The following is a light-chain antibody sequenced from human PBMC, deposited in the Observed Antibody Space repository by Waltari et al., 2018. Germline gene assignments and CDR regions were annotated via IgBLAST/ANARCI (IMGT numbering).Light chain of an antibody. CDR1: QGVGSY. Sequence: AIPLTQSPSSISASTGDSVTIPCRASQGVGSYLAWYQQKSGRARKLLLYASSSLEAEVPSRFGGSGSGTDFTLTISCLQSEDFASYFCQQYYSYPVTFGQGTRV. J-gene: IGKJ1*01. CDR2: ASS. V-gene: IGKV1-8*01. CDR3: QQYYSYPVT.